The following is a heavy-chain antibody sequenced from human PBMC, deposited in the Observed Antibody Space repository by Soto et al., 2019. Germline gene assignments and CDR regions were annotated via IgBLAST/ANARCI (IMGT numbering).Heavy chain of an antibody. Sequence: VQLVESGGGVVQPGRSLRLSCAASGFTFSSYAMHWVRQAPGKGLEWVAVISYDGSNKYYADSVKGRFTISRDNSKNTLYLQMNSLRAEDTAVYYCAREGLILRYFDYWGQGTLVTVSS. CDR3: AREGLILRYFDY. D-gene: IGHD1-26*01. V-gene: IGHV3-30-3*01. CDR1: GFTFSSYA. J-gene: IGHJ4*02. CDR2: ISYDGSNK.